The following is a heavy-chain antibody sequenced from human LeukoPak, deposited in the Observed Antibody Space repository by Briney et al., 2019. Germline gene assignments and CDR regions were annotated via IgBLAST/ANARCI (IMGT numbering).Heavy chain of an antibody. CDR2: IDYSGST. CDR1: GGSIISTTYY. Sequence: SETLSLTCTVSGGSIISTTYYWGWIRQPPGEGLEWIGSIDYSGSTYYNPSLKSRVTISVDTSKNQFSLNLNSVTAADTAVYFCASGPWVTPFDYWGQGTLVPVSS. CDR3: ASGPWVTPFDY. D-gene: IGHD2-21*02. V-gene: IGHV4-39*07. J-gene: IGHJ4*02.